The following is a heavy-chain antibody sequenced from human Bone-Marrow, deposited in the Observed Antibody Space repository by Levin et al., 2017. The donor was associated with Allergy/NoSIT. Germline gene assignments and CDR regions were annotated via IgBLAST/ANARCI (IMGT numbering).Heavy chain of an antibody. Sequence: SETLSLTCTVSGGSIGTDTWWSWVRQSPGKGLEWLGEIYHSGGTNYNPALKGRLTISVDKSKTRFSLTLTSVTAADTGVYYCARLAHRGDWGGLSFDYWGQGTLVTVSS. CDR2: IYHSGGT. D-gene: IGHD2-21*02. J-gene: IGHJ4*02. V-gene: IGHV4-4*02. CDR3: ARLAHRGDWGGLSFDY. CDR1: GGSIGTDTW.